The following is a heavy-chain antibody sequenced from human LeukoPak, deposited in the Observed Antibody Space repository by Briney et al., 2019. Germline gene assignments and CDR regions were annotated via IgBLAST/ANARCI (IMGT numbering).Heavy chain of an antibody. V-gene: IGHV3-11*03. D-gene: IGHD1-26*01. CDR3: ARGTYYYFDH. CDR1: GFAFSDYY. CDR2: IRGSNSDT. J-gene: IGHJ4*02. Sequence: GGSLRLSCAASGFAFSDYYMSWVRQAPGEGLEWVSYIRGSNSDTNYADSVKGRFTISRDNAKNSLYLQMNSLRADDTAAYYCARGTYYYFDHWGQGTLVTVSS.